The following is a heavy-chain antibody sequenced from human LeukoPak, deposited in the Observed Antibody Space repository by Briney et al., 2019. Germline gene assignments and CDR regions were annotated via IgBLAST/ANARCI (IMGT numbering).Heavy chain of an antibody. CDR3: ARIRDGYNDAYDI. CDR2: INGGNGNT. Sequence: GASVKVSCKASGYTFTSYAMHWVRQAPGQRLEWMGWINGGNGNTKYSQEFQGRVTITRDTSASTAYMEMSSLTSEDMAVYYCARIRDGYNDAYDIRGQGTVVTVPS. CDR1: GYTFTSYA. V-gene: IGHV1-3*03. D-gene: IGHD5-24*01. J-gene: IGHJ3*02.